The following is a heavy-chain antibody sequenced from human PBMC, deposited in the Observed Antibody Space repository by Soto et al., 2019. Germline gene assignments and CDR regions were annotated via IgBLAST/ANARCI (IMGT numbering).Heavy chain of an antibody. CDR3: AAAPGIDY. CDR2: ISSSSNSI. J-gene: IGHJ4*02. CDR1: GFTFSSYS. Sequence: GGSLRLSCAASGFTFSSYSMNWVRQAPGKGLEWVAYISSSSNSIYYADSVKGRFTISRDNAKISLHLQMNSLRAEDTAVYYCAAAPGIDYWGQGTLVTVSS. V-gene: IGHV3-48*01.